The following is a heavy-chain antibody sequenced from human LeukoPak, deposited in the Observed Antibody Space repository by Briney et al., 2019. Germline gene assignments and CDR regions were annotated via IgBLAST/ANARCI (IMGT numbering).Heavy chain of an antibody. CDR1: GFTFSSYV. V-gene: IGHV3-23*01. CDR2: ISGRGGST. J-gene: IGHJ4*02. CDR3: AKKGIAAPDFFDY. D-gene: IGHD6-13*01. Sequence: GGSLRLSCAASGFTFSSYVMSWVRQAPGKGLEWGSAISGRGGSTYYADYVKGRFTNSRDNSKNTLYLQMNSLRAEDTAVYYCAKKGIAAPDFFDYWGQGTLVTVSS.